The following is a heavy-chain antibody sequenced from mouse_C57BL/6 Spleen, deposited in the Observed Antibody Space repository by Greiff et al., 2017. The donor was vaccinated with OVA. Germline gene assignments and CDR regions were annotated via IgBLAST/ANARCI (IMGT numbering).Heavy chain of an antibody. D-gene: IGHD2-2*01. CDR1: GYTFTDYE. CDR2: IDPETGGT. Sequence: QVHVKQSGAELVRPGASVTLSCKASGYTFTDYEMHWVKQTPVHGLEWIGAIDPETGGTAYNQKFKGKAILTADKSSSTAYMELRSLTSEDSAVYYCTRSYGYYWYFDVWGTGTTVTVSS. V-gene: IGHV1-15*01. J-gene: IGHJ1*03. CDR3: TRSYGYYWYFDV.